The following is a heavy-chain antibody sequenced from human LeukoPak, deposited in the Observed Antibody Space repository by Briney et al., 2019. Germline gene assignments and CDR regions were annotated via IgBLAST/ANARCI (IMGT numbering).Heavy chain of an antibody. CDR1: GYTFTGYY. CDR3: ARFPLYYYDSSGYSPIFDY. Sequence: SVKVSCKASGYTFTGYYMHWVRQAPGQGLEWMGWINPTIRGTNSATKFQGRVTMTMDTSISTAYIELCRLRSDDTAVYYCARFPLYYYDSSGYSPIFDYWGQGTLVTVSS. V-gene: IGHV1-2*02. CDR2: INPTIRGT. D-gene: IGHD3-22*01. J-gene: IGHJ4*02.